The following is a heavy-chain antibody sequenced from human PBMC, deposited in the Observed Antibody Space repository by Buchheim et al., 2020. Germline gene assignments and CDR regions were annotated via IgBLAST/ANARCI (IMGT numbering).Heavy chain of an antibody. Sequence: QVQLVESGGGLVKPGGSLRLSCTASGFTFSSYAMHWVRQAPGKGLEWVAVISYDGSNKYYADSVKGRFTISRDNSKNTLYLQMNSLRAEDTAVYYCARVRSSSVYYYGMDVWGQGTT. CDR1: GFTFSSYA. CDR2: ISYDGSNK. V-gene: IGHV3-30-3*01. J-gene: IGHJ6*02. CDR3: ARVRSSSVYYYGMDV. D-gene: IGHD6-6*01.